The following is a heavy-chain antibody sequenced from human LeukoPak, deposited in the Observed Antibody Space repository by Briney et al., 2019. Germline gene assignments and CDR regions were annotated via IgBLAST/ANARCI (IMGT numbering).Heavy chain of an antibody. Sequence: PGGSLRLSCAASGFTFDDYAMHWVRQAPGKGLEGVSGISWNSGSIGYADSVKGRFTISRDNAKNSLYLQMNSLRAEDMALYYCAKGGYCSGGSCYLDYWGQGTLVTVSS. CDR3: AKGGYCSGGSCYLDY. J-gene: IGHJ4*02. CDR1: GFTFDDYA. V-gene: IGHV3-9*03. CDR2: ISWNSGSI. D-gene: IGHD2-15*01.